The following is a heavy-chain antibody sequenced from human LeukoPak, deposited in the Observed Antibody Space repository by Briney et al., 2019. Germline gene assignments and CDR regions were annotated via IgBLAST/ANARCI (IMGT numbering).Heavy chain of an antibody. CDR3: ATEETLGVVPAAVFDY. CDR1: GGSISSGSSY. J-gene: IGHJ4*02. V-gene: IGHV4-61*02. D-gene: IGHD2-2*01. Sequence: SETLSLTCTVSGGSISSGSSYWSWIRQPAGKGLEWIGRIYTSGSTNYNPSLKSRVTISVDTSKNQFSLKLSSVTAADTAVYYCATEETLGVVPAAVFDYWGQGTLVTVSS. CDR2: IYTSGST.